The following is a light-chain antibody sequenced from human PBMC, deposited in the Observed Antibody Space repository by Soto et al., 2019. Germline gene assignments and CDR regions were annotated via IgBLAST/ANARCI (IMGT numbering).Light chain of an antibody. J-gene: IGKJ5*01. Sequence: EIVLTQSPATLSLSPGERATLSCGASQSVSSSYLARYQQKPGLAPRLLIYDASSRATGIPDRFSGSGSGTDFTLTISRREPEAFEVYYCQQYGSSPPITFGQGTLLEIK. CDR3: QQYGSSPPIT. CDR2: DAS. CDR1: QSVSSSY. V-gene: IGKV3D-20*01.